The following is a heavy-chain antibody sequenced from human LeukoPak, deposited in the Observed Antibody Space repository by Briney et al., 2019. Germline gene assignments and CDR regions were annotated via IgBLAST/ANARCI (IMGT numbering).Heavy chain of an antibody. V-gene: IGHV3-30*02. J-gene: IGHJ4*02. CDR1: GFTFTTYH. CDR2: IRNDESDK. Sequence: GGSLRLSCAASGFTFTTYHMHWVRRAPGKGLEWLSFIRNDESDKYYTDSVKGRFTISRDNSKNTVYLQMNSLRVEDTAVYYCARDYNWGVDYWGQGTLVTVSS. D-gene: IGHD7-27*01. CDR3: ARDYNWGVDY.